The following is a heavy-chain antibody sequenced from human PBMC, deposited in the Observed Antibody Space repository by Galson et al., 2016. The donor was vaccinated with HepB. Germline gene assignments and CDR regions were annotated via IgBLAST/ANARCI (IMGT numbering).Heavy chain of an antibody. CDR3: ARVIAARFVTWVPDH. J-gene: IGHJ4*02. CDR2: ISSSSTYI. V-gene: IGHV3-21*01. D-gene: IGHD6-6*01. CDR1: GFTFSNYS. Sequence: SLRLSCAASGFTFSNYSMNWVRQAPGKGLEWVSSISSSSTYIRYADSVKGRFTISRDNAKNSLYLQLNSLRAEDTAVYYCARVIAARFVTWVPDHWGQGTLVTVSS.